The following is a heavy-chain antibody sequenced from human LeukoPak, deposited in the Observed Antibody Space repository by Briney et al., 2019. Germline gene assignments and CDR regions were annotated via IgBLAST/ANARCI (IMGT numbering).Heavy chain of an antibody. V-gene: IGHV3-9*01. CDR2: ISWSSANI. D-gene: IGHD6-19*01. CDR1: GFIFEDYA. J-gene: IGHJ4*02. CDR3: AKDIRSSSGSSFDY. Sequence: GGSLRLSCAASGFIFEDYAMHWVWQAPGRGLEWVSRISWSSANIGYADSVKGRFTISRDNAKNFLYLQMNSLRAEDTALYYCAKDIRSSSGSSFDYWGQGTLVTVSS.